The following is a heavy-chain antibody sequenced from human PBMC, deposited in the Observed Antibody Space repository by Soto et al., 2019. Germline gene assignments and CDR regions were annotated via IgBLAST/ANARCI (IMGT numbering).Heavy chain of an antibody. CDR1: GTSISGDYW. Sequence: QVQLQESGPGLVKPSDTLSLTCAVSGTSISGDYWWGWIRQTPGKGLEWIGYISSGGATHYNPSLGSRLNMSVDTSRSQFSLKLSSVTAVDAALYYCTRKTGGYYFFEYWGRGTLVTVSS. V-gene: IGHV4-28*01. D-gene: IGHD2-8*02. CDR2: ISSGGAT. J-gene: IGHJ4*02. CDR3: TRKTGGYYFFEY.